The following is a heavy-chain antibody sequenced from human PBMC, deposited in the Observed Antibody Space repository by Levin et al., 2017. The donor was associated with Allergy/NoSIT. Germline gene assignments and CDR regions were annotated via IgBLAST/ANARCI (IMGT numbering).Heavy chain of an antibody. J-gene: IGHJ3*02. Sequence: TGGSLRLSCAASGFTFDDYAMHWVRQAPGKGLEWVSGISWNSGSIGYADSVKGRFTISRDNAKNSLYLQMNSLRAEDTALYYCAKDFKTLAVAASEGAFDIWGQGTMVTVSS. CDR3: AKDFKTLAVAASEGAFDI. V-gene: IGHV3-9*01. D-gene: IGHD6-19*01. CDR2: ISWNSGSI. CDR1: GFTFDDYA.